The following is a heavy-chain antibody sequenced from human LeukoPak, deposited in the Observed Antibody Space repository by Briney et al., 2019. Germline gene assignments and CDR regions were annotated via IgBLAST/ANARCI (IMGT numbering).Heavy chain of an antibody. Sequence: GRSLXLSCTASGFTFGDYAMSWVRQAAGKGREWVGFIRRKAYGGTTEYAGAVKGKLTSSREEKKMIAYLQMNSLKTEDTAVYYCTSSGYRGPEYFQHWGQGTLVTVSS. V-gene: IGHV3-49*04. CDR2: IRRKAYGGTT. J-gene: IGHJ1*01. CDR1: GFTFGDYA. CDR3: TSSGYRGPEYFQH. D-gene: IGHD3-22*01.